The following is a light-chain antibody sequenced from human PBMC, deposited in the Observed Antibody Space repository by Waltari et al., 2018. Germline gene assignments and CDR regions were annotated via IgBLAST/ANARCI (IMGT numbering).Light chain of an antibody. Sequence: QTVVTQEPSFSVSPGGTVTLTCGLSSGSVSTSYYPRWYQQTPGQAPSTLIYSTNTRSSGVPDRFSGSILGNKAALTITGAQADDESDYYCVLYMGSGIWVFGGGTKLTVL. CDR2: STN. CDR3: VLYMGSGIWV. V-gene: IGLV8-61*01. J-gene: IGLJ3*02. CDR1: SGSVSTSYY.